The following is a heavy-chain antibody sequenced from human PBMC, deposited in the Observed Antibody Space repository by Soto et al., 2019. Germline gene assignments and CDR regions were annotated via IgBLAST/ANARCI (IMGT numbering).Heavy chain of an antibody. CDR1: GGSFSGYY. J-gene: IGHJ4*02. D-gene: IGHD2-8*02. V-gene: IGHV4-34*01. Sequence: QVQLQQWGAGLLKPSETLSLTCAVYGGSFSGYYWTWIRQPPGTGLEWIGEINHSGSTNYNPALKSQGTITVDTSKNQFSLKLPSVTAADTAVYYCARDKITGLFDYWGQGTLVTVSS. CDR3: ARDKITGLFDY. CDR2: INHSGST.